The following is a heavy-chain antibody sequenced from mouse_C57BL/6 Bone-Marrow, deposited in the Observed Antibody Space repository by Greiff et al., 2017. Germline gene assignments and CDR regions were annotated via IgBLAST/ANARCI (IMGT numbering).Heavy chain of an antibody. CDR2: IYPRDGST. J-gene: IGHJ2*01. D-gene: IGHD2-4*01. V-gene: IGHV1-78*01. CDR1: GYTFTDHT. Sequence: QVQLQQSDAELVKPGASVKISCKVSGYTFTDHTIHWMKQRPEQGLEWIGYIYPRDGSTKYNEKFKGKATLTADKSSSTTYLHLNSLTSEDAAVYFCARSITLHYFDYWGQGTTLTVSS. CDR3: ARSITLHYFDY.